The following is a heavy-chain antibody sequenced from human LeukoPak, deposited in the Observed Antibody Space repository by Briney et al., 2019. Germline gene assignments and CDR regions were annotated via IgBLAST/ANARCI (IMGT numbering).Heavy chain of an antibody. V-gene: IGHV4-4*02. Sequence: SGTLSLTCAVSGGSISRSNWWSWVRQPPGKGLEWIGEIYHSGSTNYNPSLKSRVTISVDTSKNQFSLKLSSVTAADTAVYFCARGPYSYDSSGAFDIWGQGTMVTVSS. CDR1: GGSISRSNW. CDR2: IYHSGST. D-gene: IGHD3-22*01. CDR3: ARGPYSYDSSGAFDI. J-gene: IGHJ3*02.